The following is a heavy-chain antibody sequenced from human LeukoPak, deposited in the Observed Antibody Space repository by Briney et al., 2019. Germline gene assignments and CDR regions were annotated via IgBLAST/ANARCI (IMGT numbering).Heavy chain of an antibody. Sequence: GGSLRLSCPASGFTFSSYSMNWVRQAPGKGLEWVSSISSSSSYIYYADSVKGRFTISRDNAKNSLYLQMNSLRAEDTAVYYCARDPPLAPHQVISDDYWGQGTLVTVSS. CDR2: ISSSSSYI. CDR1: GFTFSSYS. V-gene: IGHV3-21*01. CDR3: ARDPPLAPHQVISDDY. D-gene: IGHD2-21*01. J-gene: IGHJ4*02.